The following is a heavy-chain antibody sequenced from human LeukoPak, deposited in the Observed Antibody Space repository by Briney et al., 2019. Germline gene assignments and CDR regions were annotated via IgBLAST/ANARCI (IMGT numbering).Heavy chain of an antibody. V-gene: IGHV4-59*01. CDR1: GGSISSYY. CDR2: IYYSGST. Sequence: SETLSLTCTVSGGSISSYYWSWIRQPPGKGLEWIGYIYYSGSTNYNPSLKSRVTISVDTSKNQFSLKLSSVTAADTAGYYCARGEGWFDPWGQGTLVTVSS. CDR3: ARGEGWFDP. J-gene: IGHJ5*02.